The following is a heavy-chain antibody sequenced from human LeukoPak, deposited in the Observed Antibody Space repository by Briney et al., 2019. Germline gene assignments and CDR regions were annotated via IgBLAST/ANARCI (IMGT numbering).Heavy chain of an antibody. CDR1: GFTFSSYA. V-gene: IGHV3-23*01. CDR2: ISGSGGST. CDR3: ATYPRYNTSHGDDYFDY. J-gene: IGHJ4*02. D-gene: IGHD3-10*01. Sequence: PGGSLRLSCAASGFTFSSYAMSWVRQAPGKGLEWVSAISGSGGSTYYADSVKGRFTISRDNSKNTLYVLMNSLRAEDTAVYYCATYPRYNTSHGDDYFDYWGQGTLVTVSS.